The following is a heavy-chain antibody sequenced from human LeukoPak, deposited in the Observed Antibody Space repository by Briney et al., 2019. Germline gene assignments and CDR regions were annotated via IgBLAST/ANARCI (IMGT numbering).Heavy chain of an antibody. CDR2: IYYSGNT. J-gene: IGHJ5*01. Sequence: SETLSLTCTVSGASISSSSFYWGWIRQPPGKGLEWIGSIYYSGNTYYTPSLQSRVTMSLDTSKSHISLTLTSVTAADTAVYYCARQIAVVEPTDPNWFDSWGQGTLVTVSS. D-gene: IGHD2-21*01. CDR1: GASISSSSFY. V-gene: IGHV4-39*07. CDR3: ARQIAVVEPTDPNWFDS.